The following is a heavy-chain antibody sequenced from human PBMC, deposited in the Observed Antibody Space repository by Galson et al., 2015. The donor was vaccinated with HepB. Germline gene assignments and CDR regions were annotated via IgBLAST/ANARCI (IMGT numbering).Heavy chain of an antibody. CDR3: ARLVYYDILTGYYKTYYFDY. V-gene: IGHV2-5*02. Sequence: PALVKPTQTLTLTCTFSGFSLSTSGVGVGWIRQPPGKALELLAVIYWDDDERYSPSLKSRLTITKDTSKNQVVLTMTNMDPVDSATYYCARLVYYDILTGYYKTYYFDYWGQGTLVTVSS. J-gene: IGHJ4*02. D-gene: IGHD3-9*01. CDR2: IYWDDDE. CDR1: GFSLSTSGVG.